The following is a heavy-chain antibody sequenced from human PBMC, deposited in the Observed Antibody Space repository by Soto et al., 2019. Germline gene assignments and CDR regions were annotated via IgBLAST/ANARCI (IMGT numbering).Heavy chain of an antibody. CDR2: IYYSGST. V-gene: IGHV4-59*01. Sequence: QVQLQESGPGLVKPSETLSLTCTVSGGSISSYYWSWIRQPPGKGLEWIGYIYYSGSTNYNPSLKSRVTISVDTSKNQFSLKRSSVTAADTAVYYCARGGFFDPRLPDYWGQGTLVTVSS. J-gene: IGHJ4*02. CDR3: ARGGFFDPRLPDY. D-gene: IGHD3-9*01. CDR1: GGSISSYY.